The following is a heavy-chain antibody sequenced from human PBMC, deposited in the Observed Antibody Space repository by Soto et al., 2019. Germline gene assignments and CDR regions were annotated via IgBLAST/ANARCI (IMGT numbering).Heavy chain of an antibody. CDR2: IRSRDSDYAT. CDR1: GFTFSGSV. Sequence: ESGGGLVHPGGSLKLSCAVSGFTFSGSVMHWVRQAPGKGLEWLGRIRSRDSDYATSYAESVKGGVTISRDDSKNTAYLQVTSLKIEDTALYYCTTYGNSSKGFDYWGQGTLVTVSS. CDR3: TTYGNSSKGFDY. V-gene: IGHV3-73*01. J-gene: IGHJ4*02. D-gene: IGHD6-6*01.